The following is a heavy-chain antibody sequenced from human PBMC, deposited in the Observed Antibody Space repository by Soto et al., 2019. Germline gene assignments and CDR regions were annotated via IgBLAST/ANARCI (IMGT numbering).Heavy chain of an antibody. CDR3: ARVLYYGSGTSDL. D-gene: IGHD3-10*01. Sequence: PSETLSLTCTVSGGSMSSGDYYWSWIRQPPGRGLEWIGYIYYSGSAYYNPSLKSRVTLSVDTSQNQFSLKLNFVTAADTAVYYCARVLYYGSGTSDLWGQGTLVT. V-gene: IGHV4-30-4*01. CDR1: GGSMSSGDYY. CDR2: IYYSGSA. J-gene: IGHJ5*02.